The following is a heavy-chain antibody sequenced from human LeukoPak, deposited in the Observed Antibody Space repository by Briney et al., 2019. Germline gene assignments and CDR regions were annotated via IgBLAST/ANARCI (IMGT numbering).Heavy chain of an antibody. V-gene: IGHV4-4*07. CDR1: GXSISSYY. Sequence: SETLSLTWTVSGXSISSYYWSWIRQPAGKGLESIGRIYTSGSTNYNPSLKSRVTMSVDTSKNQFSLKLSSVTAADTAVYYCAREIVRGHYYYGMDVWGQGTTVTVSS. D-gene: IGHD2-21*01. CDR2: IYTSGST. J-gene: IGHJ6*02. CDR3: AREIVRGHYYYGMDV.